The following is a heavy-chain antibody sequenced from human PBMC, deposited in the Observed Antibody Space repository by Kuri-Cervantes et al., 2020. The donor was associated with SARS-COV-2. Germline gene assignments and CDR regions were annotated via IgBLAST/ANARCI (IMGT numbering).Heavy chain of an antibody. CDR2: ISYSGSG. V-gene: IGHV4-59*08. CDR1: GDSISRYS. Sequence: SETLSLTCRVSGDSISRYSWNWIRQPPGKGLEWIGHISYSGSGSYNPSLKSRVLMSVDESMNQLSLKLSSVTAADTAVYYCARQAIVLMVYATTFDYWGQGTLVTVSS. D-gene: IGHD2-8*01. J-gene: IGHJ4*02. CDR3: ARQAIVLMVYATTFDY.